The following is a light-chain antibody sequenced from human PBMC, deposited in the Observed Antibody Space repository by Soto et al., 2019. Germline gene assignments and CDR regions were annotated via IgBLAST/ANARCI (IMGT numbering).Light chain of an antibody. CDR2: DAS. V-gene: IGKV3-11*01. J-gene: IGKJ4*01. CDR1: QSVSSY. Sequence: EIVLTQSPATLSLSPGDTATLSCRASQSVSSYLAWYQQKPGQAPRLLIYDASNRATGIPDRFSGSWSGTDFTLTISSLEPEDFAVYYCQQRSNWPPALTFGGGTKVEIK. CDR3: QQRSNWPPALT.